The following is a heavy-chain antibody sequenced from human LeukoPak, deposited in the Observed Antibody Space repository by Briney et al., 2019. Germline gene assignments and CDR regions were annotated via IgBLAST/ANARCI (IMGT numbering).Heavy chain of an antibody. D-gene: IGHD3-22*01. Sequence: SETLSLTCTVSGGSISSGSYFWSWIRQPAGKGLEWIGRIYTSGSTKYNPSLKSRVTISVDTSRNQFSLKLSSVTAADTAVYYRAGYYYSSGPMGYRIWGQGTMVTVSS. V-gene: IGHV4-61*02. CDR3: AGYYYSSGPMGYRI. CDR2: IYTSGST. CDR1: GGSISSGSYF. J-gene: IGHJ3*02.